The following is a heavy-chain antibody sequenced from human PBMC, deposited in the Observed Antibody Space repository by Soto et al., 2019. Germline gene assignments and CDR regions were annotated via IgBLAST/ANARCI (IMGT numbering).Heavy chain of an antibody. CDR3: VRDPDGHIDFDY. J-gene: IGHJ4*02. CDR1: GYTFTSYG. Sequence: QVQLVQSGAEVKEPGASVKISCKASGYTFTSYGISWVRQAPGQGLEWMSWISAYNGDTNYAQKVQGRVTMPTDTSTSTAFMELRSLRCDDTAVYYCVRDPDGHIDFDYWGQGTLVTVSS. CDR2: ISAYNGDT. V-gene: IGHV1-18*01.